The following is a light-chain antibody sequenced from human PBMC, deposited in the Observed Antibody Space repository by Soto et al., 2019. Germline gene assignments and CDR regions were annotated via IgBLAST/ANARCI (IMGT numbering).Light chain of an antibody. Sequence: DIQMTQSPSSLSASVGDRVTLTSQASQDISTFLNWYHQEPGKAPKLLISDASALETGVPSRFRGSGAGTDFTFTISSLEPEDVGTYFCQQYEDVPTFGQGTKVGIK. CDR1: QDISTF. CDR2: DAS. J-gene: IGKJ2*01. CDR3: QQYEDVPT. V-gene: IGKV1-33*01.